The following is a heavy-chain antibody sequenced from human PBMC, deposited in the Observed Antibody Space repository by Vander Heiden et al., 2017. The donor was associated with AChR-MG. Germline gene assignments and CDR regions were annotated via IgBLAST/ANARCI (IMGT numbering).Heavy chain of an antibody. CDR1: GFTFSSYG. J-gene: IGHJ6*02. Sequence: QVQPVESGGGVAQPGGPLRLPCAASGFTFSSYGMHGVRQAPGKGLEWVAFIRYDGRNEYYADSVKGRFTISRDNSKNTLYLQMNSLRAEDTAVYYCAKAGLWFGELLFDYYYGMDVWGQGTTVTVSS. V-gene: IGHV3-30*02. CDR3: AKAGLWFGELLFDYYYGMDV. CDR2: IRYDGRNE. D-gene: IGHD3-10*01.